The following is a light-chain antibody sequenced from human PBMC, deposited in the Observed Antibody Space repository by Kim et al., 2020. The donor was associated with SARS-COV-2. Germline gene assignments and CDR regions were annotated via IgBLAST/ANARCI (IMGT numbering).Light chain of an antibody. CDR2: AAA. CDR3: QQYGTSTGYT. V-gene: IGKV3-20*01. J-gene: IGKJ2*01. CDR1: QSVSSNY. Sequence: SLSPGERATLSCRASQSVSSNYVAWYQQTPGQAPRLLIYAAASRATGIPDRFSGSGSQTDFTLTINGLEPEDFALYYCQQYGTSTGYTFGQGTKLEI.